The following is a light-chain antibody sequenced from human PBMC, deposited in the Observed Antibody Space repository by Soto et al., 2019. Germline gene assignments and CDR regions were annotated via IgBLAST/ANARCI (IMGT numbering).Light chain of an antibody. CDR1: SSNIGADFD. CDR3: QTWGTGIRV. CDR2: GNT. V-gene: IGLV1-40*01. J-gene: IGLJ1*01. Sequence: QSVLTQPPSVSGAPGQRITISCTGSSSNIGADFDVYWYQQLPGAAPKLLIYGNTIRPSGVPDRFSGSKSGTSASLAITGLQAEDEADYYCQTWGTGIRVFGTGTKLTVL.